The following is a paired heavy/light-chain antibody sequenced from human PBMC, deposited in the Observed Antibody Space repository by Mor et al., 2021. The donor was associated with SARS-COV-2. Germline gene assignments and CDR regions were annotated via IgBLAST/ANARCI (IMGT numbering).Light chain of an antibody. CDR2: DND. CDR1: SSDIANNY. Sequence: QSVLTQPPSVSAAPRQKVTISCSGSSSDIANNYVSWYQLLPGTAPKLLIYDNDKRPSGVPDRFSGSKSGTSATLGITGLQTGDEADYYCATWDDSLSAVVFGGGTKLTVL. CDR3: ATWDDSLSAVV. V-gene: IGLV1-51*01. J-gene: IGLJ2*01.
Heavy chain of an antibody. CDR3: ARDNSYGKNYWFDP. Sequence: QVQLVQSGAEVKKPGASVKVSCKASGYTFRGHYLHWVRQAPGQGLEWMGWIYPNSGSTSYAQRFQGRVTMTRDTSINTVYMELRNVRSDDTAVYYCARDNSYGKNYWFDPWGQGTLVTVSS. D-gene: IGHD3-16*01. J-gene: IGHJ5*02. CDR1: GYTFRGHY. V-gene: IGHV1-2*02. CDR2: IYPNSGST.